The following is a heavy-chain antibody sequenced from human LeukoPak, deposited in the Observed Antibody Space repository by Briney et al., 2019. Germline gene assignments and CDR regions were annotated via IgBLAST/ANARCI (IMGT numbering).Heavy chain of an antibody. D-gene: IGHD2-15*01. CDR1: GFTFSSYG. Sequence: GGSLRLSCAASGFTFSSYGMHWVRQAPGKGLEWVAFIRYDGSNKYYADSVKGRFTISRDNSKNTLYLQMNSLRAEDTAVYYCARIEGGSEDGAFDIWGQGTMVTVSS. CDR2: IRYDGSNK. J-gene: IGHJ3*02. V-gene: IGHV3-30*02. CDR3: ARIEGGSEDGAFDI.